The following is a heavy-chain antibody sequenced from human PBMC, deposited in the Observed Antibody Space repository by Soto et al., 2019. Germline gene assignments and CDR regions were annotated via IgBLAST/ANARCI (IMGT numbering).Heavy chain of an antibody. CDR1: GASISGGTYY. J-gene: IGHJ5*02. CDR3: ARGAGFSYASTWFDI. CDR2: IYYTGST. D-gene: IGHD5-18*01. V-gene: IGHV4-61*03. Sequence: PSETLSLTCTVSGASISGGTYYWTWIRQAPGKGLECVGHIYYTGSTNYNPALNDRVTISVDTSKNHFSLQLTSVAAADTAVYYCARGAGFSYASTWFDIWGQGTLVTVSS.